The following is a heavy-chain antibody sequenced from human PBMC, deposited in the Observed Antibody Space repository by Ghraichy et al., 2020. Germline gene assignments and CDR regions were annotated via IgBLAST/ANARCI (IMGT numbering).Heavy chain of an antibody. CDR3: AKDANHVGLFDA. Sequence: GGSLRLSCAASGFTFRNYAMTWVRQAPGKGLEWVSAISGSGNTTHYADSVKGRFTISRDNSRNMLYLRMNSLRAEDTAVYYCAKDANHVGLFDARGLGTLVTVSS. CDR2: ISGSGNTT. CDR1: GFTFRNYA. J-gene: IGHJ4*02. V-gene: IGHV3-23*01. D-gene: IGHD1-14*01.